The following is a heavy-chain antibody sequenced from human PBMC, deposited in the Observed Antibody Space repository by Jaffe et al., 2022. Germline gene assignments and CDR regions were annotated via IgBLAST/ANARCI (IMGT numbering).Heavy chain of an antibody. CDR1: GFTFSSYG. Sequence: QVQLVESGGGVVQPGRSLRLSCAASGFTFSSYGMHWVRQAPGKGLEWVAVISYDGSNKYYADSVKGRFTISRDNSKNTLYLQMNSLRAEDTAVYYCAKDRDKTGPGAFDIWGQGTMVTVSS. D-gene: IGHD3-10*01. CDR2: ISYDGSNK. V-gene: IGHV3-30*18. CDR3: AKDRDKTGPGAFDI. J-gene: IGHJ3*02.